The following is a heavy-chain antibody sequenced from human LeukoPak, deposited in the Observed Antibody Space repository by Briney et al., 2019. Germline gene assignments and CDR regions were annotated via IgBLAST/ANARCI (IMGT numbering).Heavy chain of an antibody. D-gene: IGHD6-13*01. Sequence: PSETLSLTCAVYGGSFSGYYWSWIRQPPGKGLEWIGEINHRGTTKYNPSLKSRLTISVDTSKNQFSLKLSSVTAADTAVYYCARGNSSSWYWFDPWGQGTLVTVSS. J-gene: IGHJ5*02. V-gene: IGHV4-34*01. CDR1: GGSFSGYY. CDR2: INHRGTT. CDR3: ARGNSSSWYWFDP.